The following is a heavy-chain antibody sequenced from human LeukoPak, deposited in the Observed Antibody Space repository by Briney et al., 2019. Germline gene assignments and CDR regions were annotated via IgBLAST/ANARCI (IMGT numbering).Heavy chain of an antibody. V-gene: IGHV3-7*03. Sequence: GGSLRLSCAASGFTFNTDWISWVRQAPGKGLEWVANIKEDGSGIYYVDSVKGRFTISRDSAKNSLYLQMNSLRAEDTAVYYCARGVYYFDYWGQGTLVTVSS. D-gene: IGHD2/OR15-2a*01. CDR3: ARGVYYFDY. CDR1: GFTFNTDW. CDR2: IKEDGSGI. J-gene: IGHJ4*02.